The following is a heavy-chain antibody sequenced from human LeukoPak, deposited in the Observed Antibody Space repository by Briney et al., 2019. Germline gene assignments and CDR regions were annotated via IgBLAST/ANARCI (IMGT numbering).Heavy chain of an antibody. CDR3: ARDRSTTHFDY. V-gene: IGHV3-33*08. CDR2: IWYDGSNT. J-gene: IGHJ4*02. Sequence: PGGSLRLSCVGSGFSFSSYGMHWVRQAPGEGLEWVAMIWYDGSNTYYADSVKGRFTISRDNSKNTLFLQMDSLRAEDTAVYYCARDRSTTHFDYWGQGTLVTVSS. CDR1: GFSFSSYG. D-gene: IGHD5/OR15-5a*01.